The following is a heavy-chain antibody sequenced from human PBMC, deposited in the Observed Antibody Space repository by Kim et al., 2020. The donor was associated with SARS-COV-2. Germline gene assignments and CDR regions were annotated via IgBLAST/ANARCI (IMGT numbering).Heavy chain of an antibody. CDR2: INAGNGNT. CDR1: GYTFTSYA. V-gene: IGHV1-3*01. D-gene: IGHD3-10*01. CDR3: ARSRTRALLWFGEPDPFGYYYYYGMDV. J-gene: IGHJ6*02. Sequence: ASVKVSCKASGYTFTSYAMHWVRQAPGQRLEWMGWINAGNGNTKYSQKFQGRVTITRDTSASTAYMELSSLRSEDTAVYYCARSRTRALLWFGEPDPFGYYYYYGMDVWGQGTTVTVSS.